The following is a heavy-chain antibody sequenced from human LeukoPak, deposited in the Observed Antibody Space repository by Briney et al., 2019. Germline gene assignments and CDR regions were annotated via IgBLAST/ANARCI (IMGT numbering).Heavy chain of an antibody. CDR3: TKDKVQYCTNGVCYSPGDY. J-gene: IGHJ4*02. CDR1: GFTFHDYA. CDR2: IRGDVGST. V-gene: IGHV3-43*02. Sequence: GGSLRLSCAASGFTFHDYAMHWVRQAPGKGLGWVSLIRGDVGSTYYADSLKGRFTISRDNSKNSLYLQMNSLITEDTALYYCTKDKVQYCTNGVCYSPGDYWGQGTLVTVSS. D-gene: IGHD2-8*01.